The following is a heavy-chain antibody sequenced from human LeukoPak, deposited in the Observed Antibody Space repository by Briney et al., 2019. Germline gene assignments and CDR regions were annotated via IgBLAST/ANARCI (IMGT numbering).Heavy chain of an antibody. V-gene: IGHV3-9*01. J-gene: IGHJ5*02. Sequence: PGGSLRLSCAASGSTFDDYAMHWVRQAPGKGLEWVSGISWNSGSIGYADSVKGRFTISRDNAKNSLYLQMNSLRAEDTALYYCAKDRDYDFWSGYYLFDPWGQGTLVTVSS. CDR3: AKDRDYDFWSGYYLFDP. CDR1: GSTFDDYA. D-gene: IGHD3-3*01. CDR2: ISWNSGSI.